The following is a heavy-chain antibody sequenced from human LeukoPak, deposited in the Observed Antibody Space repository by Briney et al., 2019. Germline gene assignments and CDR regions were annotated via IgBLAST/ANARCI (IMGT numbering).Heavy chain of an antibody. Sequence: PSETLSLTCAVSGVSINTCCYYWTWIRQPPGKGLEWLGYKYYSGSTSYNSSLRSRLTISLDSSKNQFSLRLTSVTAADTAVYYCARGRSYGFDFDSWGPGTLVIVSS. V-gene: IGHV4-61*01. CDR2: KYYSGST. D-gene: IGHD5-18*01. J-gene: IGHJ4*02. CDR1: GVSINTCCYY. CDR3: ARGRSYGFDFDS.